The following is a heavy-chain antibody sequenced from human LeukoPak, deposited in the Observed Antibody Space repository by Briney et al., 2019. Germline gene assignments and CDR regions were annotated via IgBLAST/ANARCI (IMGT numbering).Heavy chain of an antibody. Sequence: GGSLRLSCAASGFTFSSYSMNWVRQAPGKGLGWVSYISSSSSTIYYADSVKGRFTISRDNAKNSLYLQMNSLRAEDTAVYYCANIPLNGNSSGWYYFDYWGQGTLVTVSS. CDR3: ANIPLNGNSSGWYYFDY. D-gene: IGHD6-19*01. CDR2: ISSSSSTI. J-gene: IGHJ4*02. V-gene: IGHV3-48*01. CDR1: GFTFSSYS.